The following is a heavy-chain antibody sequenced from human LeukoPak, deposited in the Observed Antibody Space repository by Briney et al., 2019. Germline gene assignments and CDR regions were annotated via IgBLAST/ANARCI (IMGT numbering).Heavy chain of an antibody. Sequence: GGSLRLSCAASGFTFSSYGMHWVRQAPGKGLEWVAVISYDGSNKYYADSVKGRFTISRDNSKNTLYLQMNSLRAEDTAVYYCAKLAVPAAILVGYWGQGTLVTVSS. CDR2: ISYDGSNK. J-gene: IGHJ4*02. CDR1: GFTFSSYG. V-gene: IGHV3-30*18. CDR3: AKLAVPAAILVGY. D-gene: IGHD2-2*01.